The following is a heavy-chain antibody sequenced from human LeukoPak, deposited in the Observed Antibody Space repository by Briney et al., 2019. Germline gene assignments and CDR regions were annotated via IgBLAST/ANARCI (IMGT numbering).Heavy chain of an antibody. V-gene: IGHV3-21*01. J-gene: IGHJ6*04. CDR2: ISSSSSYI. Sequence: GGSLRLSCAASGFTFSSYSMNWVRQAPGKGLEWVSSISSSSSYIYYADSVKGRFTISRDNAKNSLCLQMNSLRAEDTAVYYCARASQLAYWNDPSGGYYGMDVWGKGTTVTVSS. CDR3: ARASQLAYWNDPSGGYYGMDV. D-gene: IGHD1-1*01. CDR1: GFTFSSYS.